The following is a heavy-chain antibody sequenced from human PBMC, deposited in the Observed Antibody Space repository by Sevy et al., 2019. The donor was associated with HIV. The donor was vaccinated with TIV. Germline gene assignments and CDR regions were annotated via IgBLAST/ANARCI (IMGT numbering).Heavy chain of an antibody. Sequence: SETLSLTCAVSGYSISSGYYWGWIRQPPGKGLEWIGSIYHSGSTYYNPSLKSRVTISVDTSKNQFSLKLSSVTAADTAVYYCARRDERSSNYYGGGASYWFDPWGQGTLVTVSS. D-gene: IGHD4-17*01. CDR3: ARRDERSSNYYGGGASYWFDP. V-gene: IGHV4-38-2*01. CDR1: GYSISSGYY. CDR2: IYHSGST. J-gene: IGHJ5*02.